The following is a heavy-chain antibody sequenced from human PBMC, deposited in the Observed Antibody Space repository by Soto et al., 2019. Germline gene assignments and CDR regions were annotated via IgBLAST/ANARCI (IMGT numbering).Heavy chain of an antibody. CDR2: TYYRSKWYN. CDR1: GDSVSSNSAA. V-gene: IGHV6-1*01. CDR3: ARGGRCSGGSCYSELDY. J-gene: IGHJ4*02. D-gene: IGHD2-15*01. Sequence: SQTLSLTCAISGDSVSSNSAAWNWIRQSPSRGLEWLGRTYYRSKWYNDYAVSVKSRITISPDTSKNQFSLQLNSVTPEDTAVYYCARGGRCSGGSCYSELDYWGQGTLVTVSS.